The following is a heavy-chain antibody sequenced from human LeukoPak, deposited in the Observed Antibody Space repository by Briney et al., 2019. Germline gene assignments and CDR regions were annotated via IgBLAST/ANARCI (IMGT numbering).Heavy chain of an antibody. J-gene: IGHJ6*02. V-gene: IGHV1-69*04. D-gene: IGHD6-6*01. CDR3: ARSSFIAARPYGMDV. Sequence: SVKVSCKASGGTFSSYAISWVRQAPGQGLEWMGRIIPILGIANYAQKFQGRVTITEDKSTSTAYMELSSLRSEDTAVYYCARSSFIAARPYGMDVWGQGTTVTVSS. CDR1: GGTFSSYA. CDR2: IIPILGIA.